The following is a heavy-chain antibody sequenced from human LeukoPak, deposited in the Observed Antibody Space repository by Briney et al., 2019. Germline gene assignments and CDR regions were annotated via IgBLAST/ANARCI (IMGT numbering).Heavy chain of an antibody. J-gene: IGHJ1*01. D-gene: IGHD2-2*01. CDR3: ARLPDCSSTSCPPVDDFQH. CDR2: IIPILGIA. CDR1: GGTFSSYA. Sequence: SVKVSCKASGGTFSSYAISWVRQAPGQGLEWMGRIIPILGIANYAQKFQGRVTITADKSTSTAYMELSSLRSEDTAVYYCARLPDCSSTSCPPVDDFQHWGQGTLVTVSS. V-gene: IGHV1-69*04.